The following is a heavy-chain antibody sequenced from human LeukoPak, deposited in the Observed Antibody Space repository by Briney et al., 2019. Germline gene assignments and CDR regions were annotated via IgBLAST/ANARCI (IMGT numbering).Heavy chain of an antibody. V-gene: IGHV1-18*01. CDR1: GYTFTSYG. CDR2: ISAYNGNT. J-gene: IGHJ4*02. D-gene: IGHD4-23*01. CDR3: ARVIRAATVVSLIDY. Sequence: ASVKVSCKASGYTFTSYGISWVRQAPGQGLEWMGWISAYNGNTNYAQKLQGRVTMTTDTSTSTAYMELRSLRSDDTAVYYCARVIRAATVVSLIDYWGQGTLVTVSS.